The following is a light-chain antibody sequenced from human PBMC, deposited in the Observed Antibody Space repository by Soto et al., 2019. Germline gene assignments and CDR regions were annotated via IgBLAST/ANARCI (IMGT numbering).Light chain of an antibody. CDR3: QQYAISPWT. CDR2: GAS. CDR1: QSVSSSY. V-gene: IGKV3-20*01. Sequence: EIVLTQSPCTLSLSPGERATLSCRASQSVSSSYLAWYQQKPGQAPRLLIYGASNRATGIADRFSGSGAGTEFILIISRLEPEEFVVYYCQQYAISPWTFGRGTKVEIK. J-gene: IGKJ1*01.